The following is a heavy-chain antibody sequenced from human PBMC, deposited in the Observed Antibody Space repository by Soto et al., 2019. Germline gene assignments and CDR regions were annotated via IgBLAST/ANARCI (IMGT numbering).Heavy chain of an antibody. V-gene: IGHV3-64D*06. J-gene: IGHJ4*02. Sequence: AGGSLRLSCSASGFTFSSYAMHWVRQAPGKGLEYVSAISSNGGSTYYADSVKGRFTISRDNSKNTLYLQMSSLRAEDTAVYYCVKAPMDRLLQSRDWGQGTLVTVSS. CDR2: ISSNGGST. CDR1: GFTFSSYA. D-gene: IGHD4-4*01. CDR3: VKAPMDRLLQSRD.